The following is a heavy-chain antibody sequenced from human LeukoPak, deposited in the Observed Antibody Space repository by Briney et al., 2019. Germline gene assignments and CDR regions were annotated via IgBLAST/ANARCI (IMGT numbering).Heavy chain of an antibody. J-gene: IGHJ4*02. CDR2: IRSSGTTT. CDR3: ARMNYVSTGWGAPFDY. CDR1: GFSFTSYW. Sequence: GESLRLSCAASGFSFTSYWMSWVRQAPGRGLEWLSYIRSSGTTTYYADSVKGRFTISRDNANNFQFLQMDSLRAEGTAVYYCARMNYVSTGWGAPFDYWGQGTLVTVSS. V-gene: IGHV3-48*04. D-gene: IGHD1-7*01.